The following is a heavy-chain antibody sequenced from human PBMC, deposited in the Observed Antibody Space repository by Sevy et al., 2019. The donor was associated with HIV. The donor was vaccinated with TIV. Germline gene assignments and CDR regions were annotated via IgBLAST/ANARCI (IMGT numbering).Heavy chain of an antibody. D-gene: IGHD3-22*01. CDR1: GYTFTSYG. CDR3: ARVYGRYYYDSSAYDY. Sequence: ASVKVSCKASGYTFTSYGISWVRQAPGQGLEWMGWISAYNGNTNYAQKLQGRVTMTTDTSTSTAYMELRSLRSDDTAVYYCARVYGRYYYDSSAYDYWGQGTLVTVFS. V-gene: IGHV1-18*01. J-gene: IGHJ4*02. CDR2: ISAYNGNT.